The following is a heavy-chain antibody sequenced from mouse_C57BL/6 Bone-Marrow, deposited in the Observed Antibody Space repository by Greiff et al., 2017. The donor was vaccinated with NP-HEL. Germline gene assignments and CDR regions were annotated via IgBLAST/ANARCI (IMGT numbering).Heavy chain of an antibody. V-gene: IGHV5-9-1*02. Sequence: EVKLVESGEGLVKPGGSLKLSCAASGFTFSSYAMSWVRQTPEKRLEWVAYISSGGDYIYYADTVKGRFTISRDNARNTLYLQMSSLKSEATAMYYCTRETGTAWLAYWGQGTLVTVSA. CDR2: ISSGGDYI. CDR3: TRETGTAWLAY. J-gene: IGHJ3*01. CDR1: GFTFSSYA. D-gene: IGHD4-1*01.